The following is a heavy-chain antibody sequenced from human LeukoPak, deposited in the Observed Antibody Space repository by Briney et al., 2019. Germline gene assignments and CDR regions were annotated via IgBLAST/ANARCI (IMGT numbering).Heavy chain of an antibody. CDR3: ARGGTLWFGEFSPFDY. CDR1: GYTFTSYY. V-gene: IGHV1-46*01. Sequence: ASVKVSCKASGYTFTSYYMHWVRQAPGQGLEWMGIINPSGGSTSYAQKFQGRVTMTRDTSTSTVYMELSSLRSEDTAVYYCARGGTLWFGEFSPFDYWGQGTLVTVSS. CDR2: INPSGGST. J-gene: IGHJ4*02. D-gene: IGHD3-10*01.